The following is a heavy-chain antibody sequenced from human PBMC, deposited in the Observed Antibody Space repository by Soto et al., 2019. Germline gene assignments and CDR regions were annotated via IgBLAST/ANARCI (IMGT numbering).Heavy chain of an antibody. CDR3: ARGVYCSTTSCYWGMDV. V-gene: IGHV4-34*01. D-gene: IGHD2-2*01. CDR2: INHSGST. CDR1: GGSLSGYY. J-gene: IGHJ6*02. Sequence: SETLSLTCAVYGGSLSGYYWSWIRQPPGKGLEWIGEINHSGSTNYNPSLKSRVTISVDTSKNQFSLKLSSMTAADTAVCYCARGVYCSTTSCYWGMDVWGQGTTVT.